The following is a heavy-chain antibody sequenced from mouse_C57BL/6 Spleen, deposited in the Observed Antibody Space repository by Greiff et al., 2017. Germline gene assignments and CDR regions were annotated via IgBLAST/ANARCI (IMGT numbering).Heavy chain of an antibody. CDR1: GYTFTSYW. D-gene: IGHD1-1*01. CDR2: IHPSDSDT. V-gene: IGHV1-74*01. Sequence: QVQLQQPGAELVKPGASVKVSCKASGYTFTSYWMHWVKQRPGQGLEWIGRIHPSDSDTNYNQKFKGKATLTVDKSSRTAYMQLSSLTSEDSAVYYCAIGDYYGSSYGCYFDVWGTGTTVTVSS. CDR3: AIGDYYGSSYGCYFDV. J-gene: IGHJ1*03.